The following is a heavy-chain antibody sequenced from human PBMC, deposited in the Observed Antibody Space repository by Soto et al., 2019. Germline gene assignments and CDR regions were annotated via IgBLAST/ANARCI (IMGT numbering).Heavy chain of an antibody. D-gene: IGHD5-18*01. Sequence: QVQLVQSGAEVKKPGSSVKVSCKASGGTFSSYAISWVRQAPGQGLEWMGGIIPIFGTANYAQKFQGRVTITADESTSTAYMELSSLRSEDTAVYYCAIHTAMDAFLRGDYYYYGMDVWVQGTTVTVSS. CDR1: GGTFSSYA. V-gene: IGHV1-69*01. CDR3: AIHTAMDAFLRGDYYYYGMDV. J-gene: IGHJ6*02. CDR2: IIPIFGTA.